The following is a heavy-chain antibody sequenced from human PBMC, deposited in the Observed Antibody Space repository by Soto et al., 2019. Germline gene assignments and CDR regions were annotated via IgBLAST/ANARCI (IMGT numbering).Heavy chain of an antibody. D-gene: IGHD3-10*01. CDR1: GGTFSSYA. V-gene: IGHV1-69*13. Sequence: SVKVSCKASGGTFSSYAISWVRQAPGQGLEWMGGIIPIFGTANYAQKFQGRVTITADESTSTAYMELSSLRSEDTAVYYCARFGGDYYGSGSRLNWFDPWGQGTLVTVSS. CDR2: IIPIFGTA. J-gene: IGHJ5*02. CDR3: ARFGGDYYGSGSRLNWFDP.